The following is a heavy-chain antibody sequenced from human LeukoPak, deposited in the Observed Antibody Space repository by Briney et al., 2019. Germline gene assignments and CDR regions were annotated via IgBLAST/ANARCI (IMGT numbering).Heavy chain of an antibody. J-gene: IGHJ4*02. CDR1: GFTFSSYA. CDR3: ARAKDIVVVPADY. V-gene: IGHV3-30-3*01. CDR2: ISYDGSNK. Sequence: GGSLRLSCAAPGFTFSSYAMHWVRQAPGKGLEWVAVISYDGSNKYYADSVKGRFTISRDNSKNTLYLQMNGLRAEDTAVYYCARAKDIVVVPADYWGQGTLVTVSS. D-gene: IGHD2-2*01.